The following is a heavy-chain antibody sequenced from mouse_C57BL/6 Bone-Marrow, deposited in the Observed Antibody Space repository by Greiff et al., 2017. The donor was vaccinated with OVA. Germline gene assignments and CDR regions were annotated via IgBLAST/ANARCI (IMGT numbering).Heavy chain of an antibody. CDR3: ARDRDYSYYAMDY. CDR2: ISDGGSYT. D-gene: IGHD1-1*01. Sequence: EVNLVESGGGLVKPGGSLKLSCAASGFTFSSYAMSWVRQTPEKRLEWVATISDGGSYTYYPDNVKGRFTISRDNAKNNLYLQMSHLKSEDTAMYYCARDRDYSYYAMDYWGQGTSVTVSS. J-gene: IGHJ4*01. CDR1: GFTFSSYA. V-gene: IGHV5-4*01.